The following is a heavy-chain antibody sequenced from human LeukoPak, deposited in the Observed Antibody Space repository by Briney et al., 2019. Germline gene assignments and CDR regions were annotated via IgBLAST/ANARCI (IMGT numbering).Heavy chain of an antibody. D-gene: IGHD3-10*01. V-gene: IGHV3-74*01. CDR3: ARGLMVRGVLFDY. CDR1: GFTFSSYW. CDR2: INSDGSNT. Sequence: GGSLRLSCSASGFTFSSYWMHWVRQAPGKGLVWVSDINSDGSNTYYVDSVKGRFTISRDNAKNTLYLQLNSLRAEDTAVYYCARGLMVRGVLFDYWGQGTLVTVSS. J-gene: IGHJ4*02.